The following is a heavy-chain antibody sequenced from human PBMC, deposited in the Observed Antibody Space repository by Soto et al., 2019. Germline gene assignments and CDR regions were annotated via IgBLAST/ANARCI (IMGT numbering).Heavy chain of an antibody. V-gene: IGHV1-18*04. J-gene: IGHJ6*02. D-gene: IGHD3-10*01. CDR3: ARARITMVRGVIIVPYGMDV. CDR2: ISAYNGNT. CDR1: GYTFTSYG. Sequence: ASVKVSCKASGYTFTSYGISWVRQAPGQGLEWMGWISAYNGNTNYAQKLQGRVTMTTDTSTSTAYMELRSLRSDDTAVYYCARARITMVRGVIIVPYGMDVWGQGTTVTVSS.